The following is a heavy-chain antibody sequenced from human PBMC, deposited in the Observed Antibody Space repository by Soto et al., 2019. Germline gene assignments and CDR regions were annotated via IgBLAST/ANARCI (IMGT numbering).Heavy chain of an antibody. CDR2: ISSSSTTI. CDR1: GFTFSTYS. Sequence: PGGSLRLSCAASGFTFSTYSMNWVRQAPGKGLEWVSYISSSSTTIYYADSVKGRFTISRDNAKNSLYLQMNSLRAEDTAVYYCARGLYGDPSEYFQDWGQGTLVPVSS. CDR3: ARGLYGDPSEYFQD. D-gene: IGHD4-17*01. V-gene: IGHV3-48*01. J-gene: IGHJ1*01.